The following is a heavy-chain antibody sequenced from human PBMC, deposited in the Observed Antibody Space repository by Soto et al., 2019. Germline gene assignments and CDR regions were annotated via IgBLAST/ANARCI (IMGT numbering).Heavy chain of an antibody. CDR2: VIPIFRTS. D-gene: IGHD3-22*01. V-gene: IGHV1-69*01. CDR3: ASTDRTYDSSGYYYPEYVQH. J-gene: IGHJ1*01. CDR1: GGTFSRYA. Sequence: QVQLVQAGAEVKKPGSSVKVSCKASGGTFSRYAINWVRQAPGQGLEWMGGVIPIFRTSNYAQKFQGRVAITADESTSTDYMELSSLRSEDTAVYFCASTDRTYDSSGYYYPEYVQHWGQGTLVTVSS.